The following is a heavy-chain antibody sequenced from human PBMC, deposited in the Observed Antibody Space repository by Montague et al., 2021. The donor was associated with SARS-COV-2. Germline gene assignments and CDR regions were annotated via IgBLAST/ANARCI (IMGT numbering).Heavy chain of an antibody. Sequence: SETLSLTCSVSGGSIKNDRYHWAWIRPTPGMGLEWIVYIHHSATTNYYPSLESRVSISLDTPKIQIFLNLNSVTAADTALYYCAREGAYGVYEDAFDVWGQGTMVIVSS. CDR1: GGSIKNDRYH. CDR3: AREGAYGVYEDAFDV. V-gene: IGHV4-61*01. D-gene: IGHD5/OR15-5a*01. J-gene: IGHJ3*01. CDR2: IHHSATT.